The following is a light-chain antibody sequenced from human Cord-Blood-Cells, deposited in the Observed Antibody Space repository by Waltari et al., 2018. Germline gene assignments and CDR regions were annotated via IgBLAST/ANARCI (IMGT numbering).Light chain of an antibody. CDR3: QQYYSTPT. CDR2: WAS. V-gene: IGKV4-1*01. J-gene: IGKJ1*01. CDR1: QSVLYSSNNKNY. Sequence: DIVMTQSPASLAVSLGERAPIHCKSRQSVLYSSNNKNYLAWYQQKPGQPPKLLIYWASTRESGVPDRFSGSGSGTDFTLTISSLQAEDVAVYYCQQYYSTPTFGQGTKVEIK.